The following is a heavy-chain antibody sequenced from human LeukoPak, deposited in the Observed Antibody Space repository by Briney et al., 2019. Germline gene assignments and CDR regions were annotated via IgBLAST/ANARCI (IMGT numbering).Heavy chain of an antibody. CDR3: ARDPTYYFDNSGYFDY. V-gene: IGHV3-66*01. CDR2: IYSGGST. CDR1: GFTVSSNY. Sequence: PGGSLRLSCAASGFTVSSNYMSWVRQAPGKGLEWVSVIYSGGSTYYADSVKGRFTISRDNSKNTLYLQMNSLRAEDTAVYYCARDPTYYFDNSGYFDYWGQGTLVTVSS. D-gene: IGHD3-22*01. J-gene: IGHJ4*02.